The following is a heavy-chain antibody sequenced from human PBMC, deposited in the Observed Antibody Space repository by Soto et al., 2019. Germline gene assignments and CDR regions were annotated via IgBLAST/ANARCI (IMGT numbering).Heavy chain of an antibody. J-gene: IGHJ2*01. V-gene: IGHV4-39*01. CDR1: GGSISSSSYY. Sequence: QLQLQESGPGLVKPSETLSLTCTVSGGSISSSSYYWGWIRQPPGKGLEWIGSIYYSGSTYYNPSLKSRVTIAVDTSKNQFSLKLSSVTAADTAVYYCASLTGCSSTRCYGESYWYFDLWGRGTLVTVSS. D-gene: IGHD2-2*01. CDR2: IYYSGST. CDR3: ASLTGCSSTRCYGESYWYFDL.